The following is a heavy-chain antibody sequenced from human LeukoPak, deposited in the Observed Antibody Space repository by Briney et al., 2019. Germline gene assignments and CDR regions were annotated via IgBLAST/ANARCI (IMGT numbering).Heavy chain of an antibody. V-gene: IGHV4-39*07. CDR1: GGSISSSSYY. CDR3: ARDRGGGITMVRGAIFDY. CDR2: IYYSGST. Sequence: SETLSLTCTVSGGSISSSSYYWGWIRQPPGKGLEWIGSIYYSGSTYYNPSLKSRVTISVDTSKNQFSLKLSSVTAADTAVYYCARDRGGGITMVRGAIFDYWGQGTLVTVSS. D-gene: IGHD3-10*01. J-gene: IGHJ4*02.